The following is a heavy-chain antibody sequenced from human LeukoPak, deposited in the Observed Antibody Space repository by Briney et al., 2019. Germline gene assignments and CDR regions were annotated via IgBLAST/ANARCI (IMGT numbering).Heavy chain of an antibody. CDR2: ITGSGGNT. J-gene: IGHJ6*02. CDR3: ARAASSSWPSYYYGMDV. V-gene: IGHV3-23*01. Sequence: GGSLRLSCAASGFIFSSYSMSWVRQAPGMGLEWVSVITGSGGNTYYADSVKGRFTISKDNSKNTVYLQMSSLRVDDTAVYYCARAASSSWPSYYYGMDVWGQGTTVTVSS. CDR1: GFIFSSYS. D-gene: IGHD6-13*01.